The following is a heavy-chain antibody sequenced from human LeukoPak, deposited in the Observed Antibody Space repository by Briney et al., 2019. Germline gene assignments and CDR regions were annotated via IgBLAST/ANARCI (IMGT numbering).Heavy chain of an antibody. V-gene: IGHV4-39*07. J-gene: IGHJ4*02. CDR1: GDSISSTFYY. CDR2: MYYSGST. CDR3: ARAGGSGLIDY. Sequence: SETLSLTCSVSGDSISSTFYYWGWIRQPPGKGLEWIGSMYYSGSTYYNPSLKSRVTISINTSKNQFSLKLTSVTAADTAVYYCARAGGSGLIDYWGQGTLVTVSS. D-gene: IGHD6-19*01.